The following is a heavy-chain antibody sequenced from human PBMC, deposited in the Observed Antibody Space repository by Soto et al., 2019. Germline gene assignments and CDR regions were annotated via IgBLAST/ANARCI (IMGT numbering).Heavy chain of an antibody. J-gene: IGHJ4*02. CDR2: VSIGGST. CDR1: GFTFSSYA. Sequence: DVQLLESGGGLVQPEGSLRLSCAASGFTFSSYAMGWVRQGPGKGLEWVAVVSIGGSTHYEESVRGRFTISRDNSKNTLSLQMNSLTAEDTAVYFCAKRRGAGGHFDCWGQGALVTVSS. CDR3: AKRRGAGGHFDC. V-gene: IGHV3-23*01. D-gene: IGHD2-15*01.